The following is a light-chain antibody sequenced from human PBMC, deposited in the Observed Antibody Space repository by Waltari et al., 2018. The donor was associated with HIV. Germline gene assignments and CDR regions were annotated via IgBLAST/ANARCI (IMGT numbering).Light chain of an antibody. J-gene: IGKJ4*01. CDR1: QSVSSY. Sequence: EIVLTQSPATLSLSPGERATLYCRASQSVSSYLAWYQQKAGQAPRLLIYDASDRATGIPARFSGSGSGTDFTLTISSLEPEDFAVYYCQQYFSPPPLTFGGGTKVEIK. CDR3: QQYFSPPPLT. V-gene: IGKV3-11*01. CDR2: DAS.